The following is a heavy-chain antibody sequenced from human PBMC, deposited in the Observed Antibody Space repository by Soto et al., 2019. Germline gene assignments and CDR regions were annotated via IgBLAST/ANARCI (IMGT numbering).Heavy chain of an antibody. CDR2: IHYSGST. CDR1: GDSVTISDYY. J-gene: IGHJ4*02. V-gene: IGHV4-39*01. Sequence: QLQLQESGPGLVKPSETLSLTCTVSGDSVTISDYYWCWIRQPPGKGLEWIGSIHYSGSTYYNPSLKSRVTISGDTSKTQFSLKLTSVTAADAAVYYCAAHDSGGYYAEYWGQGTLVTVSA. D-gene: IGHD3-22*01. CDR3: AAHDSGGYYAEY.